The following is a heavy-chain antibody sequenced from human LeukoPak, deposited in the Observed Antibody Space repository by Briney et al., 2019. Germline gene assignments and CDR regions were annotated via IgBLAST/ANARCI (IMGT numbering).Heavy chain of an antibody. CDR1: GGSISSYY. J-gene: IGHJ6*03. D-gene: IGHD3-10*01. CDR2: IYYSGST. CDR3: ARTAVLWFGEFIWYYMDV. Sequence: PSETLSLTCTVSGGSISSYYWSWIRQPPGKGLEWIGYIYYSGSTNYNPSLKSRVTMSVDTSKNQFSLKLSSVTAADTAVYYCARTAVLWFGEFIWYYMDVWGKGTTVTISS. V-gene: IGHV4-59*12.